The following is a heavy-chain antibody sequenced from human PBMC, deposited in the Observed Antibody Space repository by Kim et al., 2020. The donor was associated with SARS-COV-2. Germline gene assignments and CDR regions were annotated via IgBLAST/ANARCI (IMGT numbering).Heavy chain of an antibody. J-gene: IGHJ3*02. CDR1: GYTFTSYG. CDR2: ISAYNGNT. D-gene: IGHD3-22*01. Sequence: ASVKVSCKASGYTFTSYGISWVRQAPGQGLEWMGWISAYNGNTNYAQKLQGRVTMTTDTSTSTAYMELRSLRSDDTAVYYCAREYYYDSSGYYPLDAFDIWGQGTMVTVSS. CDR3: AREYYYDSSGYYPLDAFDI. V-gene: IGHV1-18*01.